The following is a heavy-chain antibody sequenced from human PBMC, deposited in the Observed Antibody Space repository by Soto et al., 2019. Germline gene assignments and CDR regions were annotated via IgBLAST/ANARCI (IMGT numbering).Heavy chain of an antibody. CDR3: ARDLGRSYGSGSYYKPPPGWFDP. D-gene: IGHD3-10*01. J-gene: IGHJ5*02. V-gene: IGHV4-31*03. CDR1: GGSISSGGYY. CDR2: IYYSGST. Sequence: PSETLSLTCTVSGGSISSGGYYWSWIRQHPGKGLEWIGYIYYSGSTYYNPSLKSRVTISVDTSKNQFSLKLSSVTAADTAVYYCARDLGRSYGSGSYYKPPPGWFDPWGKGTLVTVAS.